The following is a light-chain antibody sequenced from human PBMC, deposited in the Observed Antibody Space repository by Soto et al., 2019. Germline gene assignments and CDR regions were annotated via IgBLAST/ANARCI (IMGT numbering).Light chain of an antibody. Sequence: QSVLTQPPSASGTPGQRVTISCSGSSSNIGRNAVNWYQQLPGTAPKLLMYSNNQRPSGVPDRFSGSKSGTSASLAISGLQSEDEADYYCAAWDDSLNGVLFGGGTKVTVL. V-gene: IGLV1-44*01. CDR3: AAWDDSLNGVL. CDR1: SSNIGRNA. J-gene: IGLJ2*01. CDR2: SNN.